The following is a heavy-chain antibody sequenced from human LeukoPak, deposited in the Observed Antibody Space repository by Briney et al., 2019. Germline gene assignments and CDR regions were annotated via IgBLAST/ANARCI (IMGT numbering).Heavy chain of an antibody. J-gene: IGHJ4*02. CDR2: ISASGGST. CDR1: GFTFSSST. Sequence: GGSLRLSCAASGFTFSSSTMSWVRQAPGKGLEWVSAISASGGSTDYADSVKGRFTISRDNSKNTLYLQMNRLRAEDTAEYYCAKGSGTFDYWGQGTLVTVSS. V-gene: IGHV3-23*01. CDR3: AKGSGTFDY.